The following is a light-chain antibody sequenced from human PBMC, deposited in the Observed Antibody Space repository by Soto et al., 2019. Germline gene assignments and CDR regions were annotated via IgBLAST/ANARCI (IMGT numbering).Light chain of an antibody. J-gene: IGKJ1*01. CDR2: KAS. V-gene: IGKV1-5*03. CDR1: QSISSW. Sequence: DIPMTQSPSTLSAFVGDRVTITCRASQSISSWLAWYQQKPGKAPKLLIYKASSLESGVPSRFSGSGSGTEFTLTITSLQPDDLATYYCQQYNSHSWTFGQGTKVEIK. CDR3: QQYNSHSWT.